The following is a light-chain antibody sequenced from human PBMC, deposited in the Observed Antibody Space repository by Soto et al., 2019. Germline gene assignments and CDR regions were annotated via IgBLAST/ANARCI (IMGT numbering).Light chain of an antibody. Sequence: DIQTTQSPSSLSASVGDRVTITCQASQDITNYLNWYQQKPGKPPKLLINDAYNLETGVPSRFSGSGSGTHFSFTINSLQPEDFATYYCQQYDDLPITFGLGTRLDIK. CDR3: QQYDDLPIT. CDR2: DAY. CDR1: QDITNY. J-gene: IGKJ5*01. V-gene: IGKV1-33*01.